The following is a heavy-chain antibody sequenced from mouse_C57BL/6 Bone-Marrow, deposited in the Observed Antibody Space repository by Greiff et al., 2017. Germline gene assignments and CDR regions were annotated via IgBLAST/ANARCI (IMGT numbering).Heavy chain of an antibody. J-gene: IGHJ4*01. D-gene: IGHD2-10*02. Sequence: EVQLVESGGGLVQSGRSLRLSCATSGFTFSDFYMEWVRQAPGKGLAWLAASRNKANDYTTAYSASVKGRFIVSRDTSQSILYLQMNALRAEDTAIYYCARDDPSYGDYAMDYWGQGTSVTVSS. CDR3: ARDDPSYGDYAMDY. CDR1: GFTFSDFY. CDR2: SRNKANDYTT. V-gene: IGHV7-1*01.